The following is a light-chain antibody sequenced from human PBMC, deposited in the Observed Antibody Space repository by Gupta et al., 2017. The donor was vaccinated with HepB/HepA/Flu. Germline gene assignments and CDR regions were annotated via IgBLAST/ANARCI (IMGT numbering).Light chain of an antibody. CDR2: DDT. CDR3: QVWDSDTNHAV. V-gene: IGLV3-21*02. J-gene: IGLJ2*01. Sequence: SYVLPQPPSVSVAPGQPARLLCGGTNIGRKRVHWYQQKPGQAPVLVVHDDTTRPSGIPVRFSGSYSGHTATLTISRVEAGDEADYFCQVWDSDTNHAVFGGGTKLTVL. CDR1: NIGRKR.